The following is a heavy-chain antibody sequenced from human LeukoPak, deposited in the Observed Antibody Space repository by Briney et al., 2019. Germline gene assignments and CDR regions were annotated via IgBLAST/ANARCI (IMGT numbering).Heavy chain of an antibody. CDR2: IIDTGST. J-gene: IGHJ6*03. D-gene: IGHD2-2*01. Sequence: SETLSLTCVVYGESFSGYYWTWIRQPPGKGLEWIGEIIDTGSTNYNPSLKSRVTISVDTSKNQFSLKLSSVTAADTAVYYCARGGPLSYYYYYMDVWGKGTTVTVSS. V-gene: IGHV4-34*01. CDR1: GESFSGYY. CDR3: ARGGPLSYYYYYMDV.